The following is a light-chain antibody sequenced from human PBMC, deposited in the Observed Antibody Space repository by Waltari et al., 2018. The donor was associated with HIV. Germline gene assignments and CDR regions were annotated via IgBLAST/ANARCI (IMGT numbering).Light chain of an antibody. CDR1: QSVLYSSNNKNY. Sequence: DIVMTQSPDSLTVFLGERATINCKSSQSVLYSSNNKNYLAWYQQKAGQPPKLLIYWASNRESGVPERFKASGSGTEFRLNISSLQAEDVAGYYCQQYYSTPYTFGQGTKLEIK. V-gene: IGKV4-1*01. CDR3: QQYYSTPYT. CDR2: WAS. J-gene: IGKJ2*01.